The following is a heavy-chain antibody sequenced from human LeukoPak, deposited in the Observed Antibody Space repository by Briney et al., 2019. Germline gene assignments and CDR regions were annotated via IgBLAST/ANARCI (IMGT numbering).Heavy chain of an antibody. CDR3: AKAGRGIAARRAFDY. Sequence: PGGSLRLSCAASGFTFSSYAVSWVRQAPGKGLEWVSAISGSGGSTYYADSVKGRFTISRDNSKNTLYLQMNSLRAEDTAVYYCAKAGRGIAARRAFDYWGQGTRVTVSS. D-gene: IGHD6-6*01. J-gene: IGHJ4*02. CDR2: ISGSGGST. CDR1: GFTFSSYA. V-gene: IGHV3-23*01.